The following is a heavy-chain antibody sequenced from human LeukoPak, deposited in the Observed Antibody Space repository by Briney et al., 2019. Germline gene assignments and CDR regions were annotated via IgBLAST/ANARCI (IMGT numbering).Heavy chain of an antibody. CDR1: GFTFSSYS. Sequence: GGSLRLSCAASGFTFSSYSMNWVRQAPGKGLEWVSYISSSSSTIYYADSVKGRFTISRDNAKNSLYLQMNSLRAEDTAVYYCARGARPGAFDIWGQGTMVTVSS. J-gene: IGHJ3*02. V-gene: IGHV3-48*04. CDR3: ARGARPGAFDI. D-gene: IGHD6-6*01. CDR2: ISSSSSTI.